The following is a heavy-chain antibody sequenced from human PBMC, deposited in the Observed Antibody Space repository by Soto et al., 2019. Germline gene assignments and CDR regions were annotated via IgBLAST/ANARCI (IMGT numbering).Heavy chain of an antibody. J-gene: IGHJ5*02. CDR3: ARQVVGYCSGGSCYSDWFDP. CDR1: GGSISSGDYS. V-gene: IGHV4-30-2*01. Sequence: SETLSLTCAVSGGSISSGDYSWNWIRQPPGKGLEWIGYIYYGGSTYYNPSLQSRVTISVDTSKNQFSLKLSSVTAADTAVYYCARQVVGYCSGGSCYSDWFDPWGQGTLVTVSS. D-gene: IGHD2-15*01. CDR2: IYYGGST.